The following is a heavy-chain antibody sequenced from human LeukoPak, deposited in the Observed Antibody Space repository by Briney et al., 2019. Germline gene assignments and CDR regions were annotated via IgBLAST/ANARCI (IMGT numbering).Heavy chain of an antibody. CDR2: ISANSGNT. CDR3: ARVVPTAGYSSSWYLDDY. J-gene: IGHJ4*02. Sequence: GASVKVSCKASGYTFTSYGISCVRQAPGQGLEWMGWISANSGNTNYAQKLQGRVTMTTDTYTITAYMELRSLRSDDTAVYYCARVVPTAGYSSSWYLDDYWGQGTLVTVSS. D-gene: IGHD6-13*01. V-gene: IGHV1-18*01. CDR1: GYTFTSYG.